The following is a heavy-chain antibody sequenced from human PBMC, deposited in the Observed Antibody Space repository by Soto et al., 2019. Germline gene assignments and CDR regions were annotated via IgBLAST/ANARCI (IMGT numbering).Heavy chain of an antibody. CDR3: ARGYSVSRYDH. D-gene: IGHD1-26*01. J-gene: IGHJ4*02. Sequence: ETLSLTCNVSGGSINNYHWSWIRQPPGKGLEWIGYIFYSGSTNYNPSLNSRVTISVDTSKNQFSLKLSSVTAADTAVYYCARGYSVSRYDHWGQGTLVTVSS. CDR2: IFYSGST. V-gene: IGHV4-59*01. CDR1: GGSINNYH.